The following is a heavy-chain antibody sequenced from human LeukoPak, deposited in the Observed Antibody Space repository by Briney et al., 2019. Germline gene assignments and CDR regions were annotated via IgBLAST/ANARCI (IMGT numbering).Heavy chain of an antibody. Sequence: GASVKVSCKASGYTFTSYDINWVRQATGQGLEWMGWMNPNSGNTGYAQKFQGRVTMTRNTSISTAYMELSSLRSEDTAVYYCARAHKYYDSSGYYYLGFYYYYYMDVWGKGTTVTVSS. D-gene: IGHD3-22*01. J-gene: IGHJ6*03. CDR2: MNPNSGNT. V-gene: IGHV1-8*01. CDR1: GYTFTSYD. CDR3: ARAHKYYDSSGYYYLGFYYYYYMDV.